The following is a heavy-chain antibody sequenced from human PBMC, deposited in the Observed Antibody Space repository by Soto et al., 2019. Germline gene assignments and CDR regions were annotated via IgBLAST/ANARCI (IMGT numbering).Heavy chain of an antibody. CDR1: GFIFTDYS. V-gene: IGHV3-11*01. CDR3: AGRITVAGTLAY. J-gene: IGHJ4*02. CDR2: ITTGGETT. Sequence: PGGSLRLSCAASGFIFTDYSMAWIRQAPGKGLEWISYITTGGETTLYAASVEGRFTISRDNSKNTLFLQMNSLRAEDTAVYYCAGRITVAGTLAYWGQGTLVTVSS. D-gene: IGHD6-19*01.